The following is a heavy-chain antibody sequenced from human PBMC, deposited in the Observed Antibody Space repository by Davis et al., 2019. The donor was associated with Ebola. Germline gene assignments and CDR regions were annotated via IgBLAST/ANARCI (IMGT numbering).Heavy chain of an antibody. J-gene: IGHJ4*02. CDR2: ISSVGSI. CDR3: ARTADGQWLPDYFDY. V-gene: IGHV3-48*02. D-gene: IGHD6-19*01. Sequence: GGSLRLSCAAPGFTFLSYSFNWVRQAPGKGLEWVSRISSVGSIYYADSVKGRFTISRDNAKNSLFLQMNSLRDDDTAVYYCARTADGQWLPDYFDYWGQGTLVTVSS. CDR1: GFTFLSYS.